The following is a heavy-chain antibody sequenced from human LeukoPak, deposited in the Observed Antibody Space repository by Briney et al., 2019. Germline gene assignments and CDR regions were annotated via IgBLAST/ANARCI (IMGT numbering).Heavy chain of an antibody. J-gene: IGHJ4*02. D-gene: IGHD3-10*01. CDR1: RFTFHDSA. CDR3: AKDNGNGWLGEFAFDY. Sequence: GGSLRLSCAASRFTFHDSAFHWVRQAPGKGLEWVAGIGFRIDNVDHADSVKGRFTISRDNAKKSLYLQMDSLRAEDTAFYYCAKDNGNGWLGEFAFDYWGQGILVTVSS. V-gene: IGHV3-9*01. CDR2: IGFRIDNV.